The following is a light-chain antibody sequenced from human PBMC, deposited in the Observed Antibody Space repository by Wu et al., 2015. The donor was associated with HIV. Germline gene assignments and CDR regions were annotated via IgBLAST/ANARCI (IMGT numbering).Light chain of an antibody. Sequence: AIQLTQSPSSLSASIGDRVTITCRASQGISSALAWYQQKPGHAPNLLIYDASTLQSGVPSRFRGSGSGTDFTLTISSLQPEDFATYYCQQYDSYSSTTFGQGTRLEI. CDR2: DAS. CDR1: QGISSA. J-gene: IGKJ5*01. V-gene: IGKV1-13*02. CDR3: QQYDSYSSTT.